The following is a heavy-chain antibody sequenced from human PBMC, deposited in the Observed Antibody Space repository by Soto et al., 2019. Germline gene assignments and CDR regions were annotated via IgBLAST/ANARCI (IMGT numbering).Heavy chain of an antibody. CDR2: ISGSGGST. Sequence: PGGSLRLSCAASGFTFSSYAISWVRQAPGKGLEWVSAISGSGGSTYYADSVKGRFTISRDNSKNTLYLEMNSLRAEDTAVYYCAKDRYYDFWSGYYFDYWGQGTLVTVSS. CDR1: GFTFSSYA. D-gene: IGHD3-3*01. J-gene: IGHJ4*02. V-gene: IGHV3-23*01. CDR3: AKDRYYDFWSGYYFDY.